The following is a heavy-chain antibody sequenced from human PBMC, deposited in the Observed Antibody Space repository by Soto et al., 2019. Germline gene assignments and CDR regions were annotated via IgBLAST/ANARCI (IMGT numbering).Heavy chain of an antibody. CDR1: GGYISSSSYY. CDR2: IYYSGSS. D-gene: IGHD3-9*01. J-gene: IGHJ5*01. CDR3: ARSPVLRYCDWVQVRFDS. Sequence: QLQLQESGPGLVKPSETLSLTCTVAGGYISSSSYYWGWIRQPPGKGLEWIGSIYYSGSSYYNPYLKSRVTLTVQTSKNRLSRKLSSVTAADTAVYYCARSPVLRYCDWVQVRFDSWGQGTLVTVSS. V-gene: IGHV4-39*01.